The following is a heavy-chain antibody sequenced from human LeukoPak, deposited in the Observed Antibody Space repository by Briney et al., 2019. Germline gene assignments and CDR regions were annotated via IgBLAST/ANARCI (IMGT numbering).Heavy chain of an antibody. D-gene: IGHD6-13*01. V-gene: IGHV3-7*01. CDR3: ARDGTAAGLYFDL. Sequence: GGSLRLSYAVSAFTLRDYWMNWVRQPPGKGLEWVASIKQDGGEKSYVDSVKGLFTISKDNPKNSLYLQMSRLRAEDTAVYYCARDGTAAGLYFDLWGQGTLVTVSS. CDR1: AFTLRDYW. CDR2: IKQDGGEK. J-gene: IGHJ4*01.